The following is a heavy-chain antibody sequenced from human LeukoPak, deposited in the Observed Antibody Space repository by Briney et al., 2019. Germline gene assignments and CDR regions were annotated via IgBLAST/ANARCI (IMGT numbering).Heavy chain of an antibody. CDR2: ISYDGSNK. V-gene: IGHV3-30*01. Sequence: GRSLRLSCAASGFTFSSYAMHWVRQAPGKGLEWVAVISYDGSNKYYADSVKGRFTISRDNSKNTLSLQMNSMRGEDTAVYYCARDRRSCSSTSCLHNYYYYYGMDVWGQGTTVTVSS. CDR3: ARDRRSCSSTSCLHNYYYYYGMDV. J-gene: IGHJ6*02. D-gene: IGHD2-2*01. CDR1: GFTFSSYA.